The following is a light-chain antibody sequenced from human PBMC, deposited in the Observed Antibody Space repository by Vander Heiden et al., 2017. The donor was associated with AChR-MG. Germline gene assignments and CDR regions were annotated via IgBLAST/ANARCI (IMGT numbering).Light chain of an antibody. CDR3: QQSYSTPT. V-gene: IGKV1-39*01. J-gene: IGKJ1*01. Sequence: DIQMTESPSFLSASVGDRVTITCRASQSIRTFLHWYQRKPGKASKLMIHSASMLESGVPSRSTGSGSGTDFTLTITSLQPEDFATYYGQQSYSTPTFGQGTKVETK. CDR2: SAS. CDR1: QSIRTF.